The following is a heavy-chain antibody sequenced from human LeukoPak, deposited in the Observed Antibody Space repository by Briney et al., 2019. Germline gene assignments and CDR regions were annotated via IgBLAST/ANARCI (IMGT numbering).Heavy chain of an antibody. J-gene: IGHJ3*02. CDR3: AREEGTVTGHYAFDI. Sequence: GGSLRLSCAASGFTFSSYAMHRVRQAPGKGLEWVAVISYDGSNKYYADSVKGRFPISRDNSKNTLYLQKNSLRAEDTAVYYCAREEGTVTGHYAFDILGQGTMVTVSS. D-gene: IGHD4-17*01. CDR1: GFTFSSYA. CDR2: ISYDGSNK. V-gene: IGHV3-30-3*01.